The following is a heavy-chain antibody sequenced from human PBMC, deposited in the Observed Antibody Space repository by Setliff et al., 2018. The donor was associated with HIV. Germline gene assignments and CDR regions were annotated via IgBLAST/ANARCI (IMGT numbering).Heavy chain of an antibody. V-gene: IGHV4-39*07. CDR1: GDSISSSSYY. CDR3: ARDRSSGWSKDWFDT. CDR2: IYYSGST. Sequence: PSETLSLTCSVSGDSISSSSYYWGWIRQPPGKGLEWIGSIYYSGSTYYNPSFNSRVTMSVDTSKNQFSLRLTSVTAADTAMYHCARDRSSGWSKDWFDTWGQGILVTVSS. D-gene: IGHD6-19*01. J-gene: IGHJ5*02.